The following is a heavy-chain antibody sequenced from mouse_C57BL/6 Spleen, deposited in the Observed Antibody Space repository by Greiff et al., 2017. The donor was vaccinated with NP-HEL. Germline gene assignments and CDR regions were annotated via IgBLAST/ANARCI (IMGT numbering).Heavy chain of an antibody. Sequence: VHLVESGAELVRPGASVKLSCKASGYTFTDYYINWVKQRPGQGLEWIARIYPGSGNTYYNEKFKGKATLTAEKSSSTAYMQLSSLTSEDSAVYFCARALLDSSGPYYAMDYWGQGTSVTVSS. CDR2: IYPGSGNT. CDR1: GYTFTDYY. D-gene: IGHD3-2*02. CDR3: ARALLDSSGPYYAMDY. J-gene: IGHJ4*01. V-gene: IGHV1-76*01.